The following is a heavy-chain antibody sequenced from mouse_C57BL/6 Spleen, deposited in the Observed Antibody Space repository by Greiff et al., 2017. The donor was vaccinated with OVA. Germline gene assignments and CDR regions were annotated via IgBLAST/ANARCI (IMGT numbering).Heavy chain of an antibody. Sequence: EVQLVESGGDLVKPGGSLKLSCAASGFTFSSYGMSWVRQTPDKRLEWVATISSGGSYTYYPDSVKGRFTISRDNAKNTLYLQRSSLKSEDTAMYYCAREELTGTAWFAYWGQGTLVTVSA. J-gene: IGHJ3*01. V-gene: IGHV5-6*01. D-gene: IGHD4-1*01. CDR2: ISSGGSYT. CDR1: GFTFSSYG. CDR3: AREELTGTAWFAY.